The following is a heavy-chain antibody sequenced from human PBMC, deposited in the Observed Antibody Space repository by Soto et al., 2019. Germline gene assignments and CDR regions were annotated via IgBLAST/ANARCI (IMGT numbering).Heavy chain of an antibody. V-gene: IGHV4-59*01. J-gene: IGHJ1*01. CDR3: ARLSLPAAEYFQH. CDR1: GGSISSYY. Sequence: SETLSLTCTVSGGSISSYYWGWIRQPPGKGLEWIGYIYYSGSTNYNPSLKSRVTISVDTSKNQFSLKLSSVTAADTAVYYCARLSLPAAEYFQHWGQGTLVTVSS. CDR2: IYYSGST.